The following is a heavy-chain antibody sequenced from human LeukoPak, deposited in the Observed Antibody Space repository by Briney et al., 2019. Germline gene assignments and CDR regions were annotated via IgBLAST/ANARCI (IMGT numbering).Heavy chain of an antibody. V-gene: IGHV1-69*13. CDR3: ARDIPFHEAARPKAQPGQHMGALDI. CDR2: IIPIFGTA. J-gene: IGHJ3*02. CDR1: GYTFTNYG. D-gene: IGHD6-6*01. Sequence: SVKVSCKASGYTFTNYGISWVRQAPGQGLEWMGGIIPIFGTANYAQKFQGRVTITADESTSTAYMELSSLRSEDTAVYYCARDIPFHEAARPKAQPGQHMGALDIWGQGTMVTVSS.